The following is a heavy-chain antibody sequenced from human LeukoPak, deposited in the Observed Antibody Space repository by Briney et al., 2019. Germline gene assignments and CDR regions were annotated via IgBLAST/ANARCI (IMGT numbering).Heavy chain of an antibody. CDR3: AKLYGDYYHTFDY. Sequence: PSQTLSLTCTVSGGSISSGGYYWSWIRQPPGKGLEWIGYIYHSGSTYYNPSLKSRVTISVDRSKNQFSLKLSSVTAADTAVYYCAKLYGDYYHTFDYWGQGTLVTVSS. J-gene: IGHJ4*02. CDR2: IYHSGST. CDR1: GGSISSGGYY. D-gene: IGHD4-17*01. V-gene: IGHV4-30-2*01.